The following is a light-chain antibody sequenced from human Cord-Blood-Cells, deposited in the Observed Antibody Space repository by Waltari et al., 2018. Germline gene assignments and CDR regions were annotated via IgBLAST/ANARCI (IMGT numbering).Light chain of an antibody. CDR2: GAS. CDR3: QQYGSSPYS. CDR1: QSVSSSY. Sequence: EIVLTQSPGTLSLSQGERATLSWRASQSVSSSYLSVYQQHPGQAPSLLIYGASSRPTGIPDRFSGSGSGTDFTLTISRLEPEDFAVYYCQQYGSSPYSFGQGTKLEIK. V-gene: IGKV3-20*01. J-gene: IGKJ2*03.